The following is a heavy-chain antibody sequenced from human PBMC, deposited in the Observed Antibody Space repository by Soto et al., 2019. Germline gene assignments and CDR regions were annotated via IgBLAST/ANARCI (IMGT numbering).Heavy chain of an antibody. CDR1: GFTFSSYA. CDR3: ARESQKYYYDSSGTNWFDP. J-gene: IGHJ5*02. D-gene: IGHD3-22*01. CDR2: ISYDGSNK. Sequence: GGSLRLSCAASGFTFSSYAMHWVRQAPGKGLEWVAVISYDGSNKYYADSVKGRFTISRDNSKKTLYLQMNSLRAEDTAVYYCARESQKYYYDSSGTNWFDPWGQGTLVTVSS. V-gene: IGHV3-30-3*01.